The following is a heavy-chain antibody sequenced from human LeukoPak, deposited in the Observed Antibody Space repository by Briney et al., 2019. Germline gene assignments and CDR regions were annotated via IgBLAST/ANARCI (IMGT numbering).Heavy chain of an antibody. J-gene: IGHJ6*03. V-gene: IGHV3-48*01. Sequence: GGPLRPSCAPPGSTFRSYSMNWVRQAPGKGREWASNIIVSSSPMYYADSVKGRFTISRDNAKNSLYLQMNSLRAEDTAVYYCARRALGLRFSSSSYYYYYMDVWGKGTTVTVSS. CDR2: IIVSSSPM. D-gene: IGHD6-6*01. CDR1: GSTFRSYS. CDR3: ARRALGLRFSSSSYYYYYMDV.